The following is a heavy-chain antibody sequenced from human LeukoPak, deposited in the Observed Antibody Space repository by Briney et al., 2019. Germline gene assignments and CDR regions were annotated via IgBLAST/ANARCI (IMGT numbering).Heavy chain of an antibody. CDR3: ARYCATTNCFDGAFDP. CDR1: GGSISSYY. Sequence: SETLSLTCTVSGGSISSYYWSWIRQPAGKGLEWIGRIYTSGSTNYNPSLKSRVTISLDTSKNQFSLRLSSVTAADTAVYYCARYCATTNCFDGAFDPWGQGTLVTVSS. D-gene: IGHD2-2*01. J-gene: IGHJ5*02. V-gene: IGHV4-4*07. CDR2: IYTSGST.